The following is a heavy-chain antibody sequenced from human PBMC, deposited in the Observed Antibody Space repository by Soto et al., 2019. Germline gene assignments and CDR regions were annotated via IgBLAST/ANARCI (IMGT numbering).Heavy chain of an antibody. D-gene: IGHD3-3*01. Sequence: ASVKVSCKASGYTFTSYAMNWVRQAPGQGLEWMGWINTNTGNPTYAQGFTGRFVFSLDTSVSTAYLQICSLKAEDTAVYYCARDRGAYYDFWSGYYRSWDYYYYMDVWGKGTTVTVSS. CDR3: ARDRGAYYDFWSGYYRSWDYYYYMDV. V-gene: IGHV7-4-1*01. J-gene: IGHJ6*03. CDR2: INTNTGNP. CDR1: GYTFTSYA.